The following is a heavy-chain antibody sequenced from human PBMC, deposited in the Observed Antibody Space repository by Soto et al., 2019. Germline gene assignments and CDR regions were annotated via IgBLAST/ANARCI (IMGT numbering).Heavy chain of an antibody. CDR2: ISSSSSTI. V-gene: IGHV3-48*01. CDR3: AREGSSSWYSYDY. J-gene: IGHJ4*02. CDR1: GFTFSSYS. D-gene: IGHD6-13*01. Sequence: PGGPLRLSCAASGFTFSSYSMNWVRQAPGKGLEWVSYISSSSSTIYYADSVKGRFTISRDNAKNSLYLQMNSLRAEDTAVYYCAREGSSSWYSYDYWGQGTLVTVSS.